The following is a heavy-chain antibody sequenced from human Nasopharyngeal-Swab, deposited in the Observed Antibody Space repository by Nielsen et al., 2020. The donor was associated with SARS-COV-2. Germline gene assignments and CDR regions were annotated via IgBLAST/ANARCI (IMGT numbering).Heavy chain of an antibody. CDR1: GYTFTGYY. J-gene: IGHJ3*02. CDR2: INPNSGGT. Sequence: ASVKVSCKASGYTFTGYYMHWVRQAPGQGLEWMGWINPNSGGTNYAQKFQGRVTMTRDTPISTAYMELSRLRSDDTAVYYCARPLAYCGGDCYRGDAFDIWGQGTMVTVSS. D-gene: IGHD2-21*02. V-gene: IGHV1-2*02. CDR3: ARPLAYCGGDCYRGDAFDI.